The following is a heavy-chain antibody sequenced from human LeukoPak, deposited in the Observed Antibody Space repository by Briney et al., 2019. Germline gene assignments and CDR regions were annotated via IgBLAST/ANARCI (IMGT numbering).Heavy chain of an antibody. CDR1: GYTFTSYG. CDR3: ARGLYSSRVDY. Sequence: ASVKVSCKASGYTFTSYGISWVRQATGQGLEWMGWMNPNSGNTGYAQKFQGRVTITRNTSISTAYMELSSLRSEDTAVYYCARGLYSSRVDYWGQGTLVTVSS. J-gene: IGHJ4*02. CDR2: MNPNSGNT. V-gene: IGHV1-8*03. D-gene: IGHD6-13*01.